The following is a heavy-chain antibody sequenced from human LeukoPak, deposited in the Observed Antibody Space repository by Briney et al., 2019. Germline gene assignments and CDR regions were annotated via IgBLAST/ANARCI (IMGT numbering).Heavy chain of an antibody. CDR1: GVSVGSHF. CDR2: VSASGAI. V-gene: IGHV4-4*07. CDR3: ARAYCGGDCTAGGAFDI. Sequence: PSETLSLTCSVSGVSVGSHFWSWVRQPAGKALEWIGRVSASGAISSNPSLNSRVTMSLDTSKNQFSLKLTSVTAADTAVYFCARAYCGGDCTAGGAFDIWGQGTIVTVSS. J-gene: IGHJ3*02. D-gene: IGHD2-21*01.